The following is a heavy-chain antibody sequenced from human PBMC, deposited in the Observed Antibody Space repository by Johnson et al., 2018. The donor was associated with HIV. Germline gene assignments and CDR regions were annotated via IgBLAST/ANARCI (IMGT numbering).Heavy chain of an antibody. CDR1: GFTFSSSA. J-gene: IGHJ3*02. CDR3: ARANTDCSGVSCFGDAFDI. CDR2: ISYDGSTK. D-gene: IGHD2-15*01. Sequence: QVQLVESGGGVVQPGRSLRLSCAASGFTFSSSAMHWVRQAPGKGLEWVAVISYDGSTKYYADSVKGRFPLSRDNSTHTLSLQMNSLRAEDTAVYYCARANTDCSGVSCFGDAFDIWGQGTMVTVSS. V-gene: IGHV3-30-3*01.